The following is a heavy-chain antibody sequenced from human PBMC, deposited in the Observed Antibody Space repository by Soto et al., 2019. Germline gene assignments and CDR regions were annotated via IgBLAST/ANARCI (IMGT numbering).Heavy chain of an antibody. CDR3: TKNSAYALDY. Sequence: SETLSLTCDVSRYSINNNNWCSCVRQPPGGGLEWIGELHHGGSTNYNPSLESRVTFSVDISKNQFFLKLSSVTAADTAVYYCTKNSAYALDYWGQGTLVTVSS. J-gene: IGHJ4*02. V-gene: IGHV4-4*02. D-gene: IGHD5-12*01. CDR2: LHHGGST. CDR1: RYSINNNNW.